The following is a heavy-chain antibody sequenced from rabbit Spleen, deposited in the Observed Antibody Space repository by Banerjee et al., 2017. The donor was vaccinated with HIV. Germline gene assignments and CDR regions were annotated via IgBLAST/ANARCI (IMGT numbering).Heavy chain of an antibody. D-gene: IGHD8-1*01. V-gene: IGHV1S45*01. CDR3: ARDAGSYDYIDVYFNL. Sequence: QEQLEESGGGLVQPGGSLKLSCTASGFTLSSYYMNWVRQAPGKGLEWIGCIYTGNGKTYYASWAKGRFTISKSSSTTVTLQMTSLTAADTATYFCARDAGSYDYIDVYFNLWGPGTLVTVS. CDR2: IYTGNGKT. CDR1: GFTLSSYYM. J-gene: IGHJ4*01.